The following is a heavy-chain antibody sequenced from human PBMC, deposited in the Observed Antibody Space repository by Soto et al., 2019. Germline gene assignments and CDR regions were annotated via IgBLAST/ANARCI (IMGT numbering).Heavy chain of an antibody. CDR1: GFTFSSFT. Sequence: QVQLVESGEGVVQPGRSLTLSCAASGFTFSSFTMHWVRQAPGKGLEWVAVISYDGNNKNYADSVRGRFTISRDNSNNTLFLQMNSLKTDDTAVYYCARERYFGSENYYNWAYNYCDPWGQGTLVTVSS. V-gene: IGHV3-30-3*01. J-gene: IGHJ5*02. D-gene: IGHD3-10*01. CDR2: ISYDGNNK. CDR3: ARERYFGSENYYNWAYNYCDP.